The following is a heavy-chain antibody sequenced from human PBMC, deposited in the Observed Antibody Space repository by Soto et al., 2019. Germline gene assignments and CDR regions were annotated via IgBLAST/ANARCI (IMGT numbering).Heavy chain of an antibody. CDR2: ISGSGGST. D-gene: IGHD3-3*01. V-gene: IGHV3-23*01. Sequence: HPGGSLRLSCAASGFTFSTYAMSWVRQAPGKGLEWVSAISGSGGSTYYADSVKGRFTISRDNSKNTLYLQVNSLRAEDTGVYYCAKVYYNFRSGYDYWGQGALVTVSS. J-gene: IGHJ4*02. CDR3: AKVYYNFRSGYDY. CDR1: GFTFSTYA.